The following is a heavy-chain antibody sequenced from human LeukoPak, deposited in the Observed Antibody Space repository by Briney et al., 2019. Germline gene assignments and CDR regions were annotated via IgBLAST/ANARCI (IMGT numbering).Heavy chain of an antibody. V-gene: IGHV1-2*06. Sequence: ASVKVSCKASGYTFTGYYMHWVRQAPGQGLEWMGRINPNSGGTNYAQKFQGRVTMTRDTSINTAYMELSRLRSDDTAVYYCASDPYCSGGSCTIAPDYWGQGTLVTVSS. J-gene: IGHJ4*02. CDR1: GYTFTGYY. D-gene: IGHD2-15*01. CDR3: ASDPYCSGGSCTIAPDY. CDR2: INPNSGGT.